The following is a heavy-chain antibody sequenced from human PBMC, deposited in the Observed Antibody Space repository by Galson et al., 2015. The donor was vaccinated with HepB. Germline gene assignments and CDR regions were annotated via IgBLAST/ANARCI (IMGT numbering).Heavy chain of an antibody. CDR1: GFTLSSLG. J-gene: IGHJ4*02. Sequence: SLRLSCAASGFTLSSLGMTWVRQAPGKGLECASAIGVNAGSTDYADSVKGRFTISRDNSKNTLYLQMNNLRAEDTAVYYCAKGTTNIDYWGQRTLVTVSS. D-gene: IGHD1-1*01. CDR3: AKGTTNIDY. CDR2: IGVNAGST. V-gene: IGHV3-23*01.